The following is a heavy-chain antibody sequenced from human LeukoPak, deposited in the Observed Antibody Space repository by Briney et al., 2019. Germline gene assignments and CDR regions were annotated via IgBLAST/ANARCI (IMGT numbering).Heavy chain of an antibody. CDR2: ISYDGSNK. CDR1: GFTFSSYA. CDR3: ARDYDPYYDFWSGSPAYDY. Sequence: GGSLRLSCAASGFTFSSYAMHWVRQAPGKGLEWVAVISYDGSNKYYADSVKGRFTISRDNSKNTLYLQMNSLRAEDTAVYYCARDYDPYYDFWSGSPAYDYWGQGTLVTVSS. D-gene: IGHD3-3*01. J-gene: IGHJ4*02. V-gene: IGHV3-30-3*01.